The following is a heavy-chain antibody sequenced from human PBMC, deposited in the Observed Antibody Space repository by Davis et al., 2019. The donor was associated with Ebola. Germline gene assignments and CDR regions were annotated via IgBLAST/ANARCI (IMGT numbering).Heavy chain of an antibody. CDR2: IIPTSGTA. D-gene: IGHD2-2*01. CDR3: ARDAPLGYCSSTSCYLSY. CDR1: GGTFSSYA. J-gene: IGHJ4*02. V-gene: IGHV1-69*13. Sequence: AASVKVSCKASGGTFSSYAISWVRQAPGPGIEWMGGIIPTSGTANYAQKFPGRVTITADESTSTAYMELSSLRSEDTAVYYCARDAPLGYCSSTSCYLSYWGQGTLVTVSS.